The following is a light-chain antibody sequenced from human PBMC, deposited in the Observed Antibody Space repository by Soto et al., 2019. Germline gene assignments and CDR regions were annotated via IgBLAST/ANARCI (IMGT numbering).Light chain of an antibody. CDR2: GAS. V-gene: IGKV3-15*01. J-gene: IGKJ1*01. CDR3: QHYYDWPRT. Sequence: EVGMTQSQATLSVSPGEGATLSCRSSQSVSNHLAWYQQRPGQAPRLLIYGASTRATGIPARFSGSGSGTEFTLPISSLQSEDFALYYCQHYYDWPRTFGQGTKVEIK. CDR1: QSVSNH.